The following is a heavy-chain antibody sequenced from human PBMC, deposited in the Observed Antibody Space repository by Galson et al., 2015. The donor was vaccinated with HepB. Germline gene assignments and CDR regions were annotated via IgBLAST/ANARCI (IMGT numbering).Heavy chain of an antibody. V-gene: IGHV3-30*18. CDR2: ISYDGNNK. J-gene: IGHJ4*02. CDR1: GFTFSSYG. D-gene: IGHD1-26*01. CDR3: AKKGGIVGASYYFHY. Sequence: SLRLSCAASGFTFSSYGMHWVRQAPGKGLEWVALISYDGNNKYYGDSVKGRFTISRDNSKNTLYLQMNSLRAEDTAVYYCAKKGGIVGASYYFHYWGQGTLVTVSS.